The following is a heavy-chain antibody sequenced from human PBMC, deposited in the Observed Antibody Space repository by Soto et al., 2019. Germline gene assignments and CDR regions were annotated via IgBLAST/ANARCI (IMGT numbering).Heavy chain of an antibody. D-gene: IGHD6-13*01. CDR1: GFSLSTSRVG. CDR2: IYWDDDH. CDR3: AREVYSSTSFDS. J-gene: IGHJ4*02. V-gene: IGHV2-5*02. Sequence: QITLKESGPALVRPTQTLTLTCTFSGFSLSTSRVGVGWIRQPPGKALEWLALIYWDDDHRYSPSLETRLTITKDTSKNQVVLTMTKLDPADTATYYCAREVYSSTSFDSWGQGTLVTVSS.